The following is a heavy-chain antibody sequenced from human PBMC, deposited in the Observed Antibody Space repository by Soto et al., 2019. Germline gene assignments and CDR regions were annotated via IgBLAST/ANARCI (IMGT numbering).Heavy chain of an antibody. D-gene: IGHD2-15*01. CDR1: GYTFTSYG. CDR2: IIPIFGTA. V-gene: IGHV1-69*13. CDR3: ARGLYCSGGSCYSGGIAFDI. Sequence: GASVKVSCKASGYTFTSYGISWVRQAPGQGLEWMGGIIPIFGTANYAQKFQGRVTITADESTSTAYMELSSLRSEDTAVYYCARGLYCSGGSCYSGGIAFDIWGQGTMVTVSS. J-gene: IGHJ3*02.